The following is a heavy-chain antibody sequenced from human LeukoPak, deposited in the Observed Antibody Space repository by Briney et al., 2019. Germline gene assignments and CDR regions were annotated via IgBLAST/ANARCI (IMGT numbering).Heavy chain of an antibody. J-gene: IGHJ5*02. CDR2: IYHSGST. V-gene: IGHV4-38-2*02. D-gene: IGHD2-2*01. CDR1: GYSIRSGYY. Sequence: KPSETLSLTCAVSGYSIRSGYYSGWIRQPPGKGLECIGSIYHSGSTYYNPSLKSRVTISVDTSKNQFSLKLSSVTAADTAVYYCARDPTSYIPAAMEDWFEPWGQGTLVTDSS. CDR3: ARDPTSYIPAAMEDWFEP.